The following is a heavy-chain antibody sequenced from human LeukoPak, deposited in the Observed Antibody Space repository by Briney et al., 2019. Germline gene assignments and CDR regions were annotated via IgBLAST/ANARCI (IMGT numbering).Heavy chain of an antibody. V-gene: IGHV4-59*01. Sequence: SETLSLTCTVSGGSISSYYWSWIRQPPGKGLEWIGYIYYSGSTNYNPSLKSRVTISVDTSKNQFSLKLSSVTAADTAVYYCARMSGYYDSSLDYWGQGTLVTVSS. D-gene: IGHD3-22*01. J-gene: IGHJ4*02. CDR3: ARMSGYYDSSLDY. CDR2: IYYSGST. CDR1: GGSISSYY.